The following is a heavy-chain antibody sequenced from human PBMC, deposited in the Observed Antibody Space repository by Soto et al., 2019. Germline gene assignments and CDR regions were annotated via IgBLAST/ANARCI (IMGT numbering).Heavy chain of an antibody. V-gene: IGHV4-34*01. CDR3: ASGGVAGTSWAYDFDY. D-gene: IGHD6-19*01. CDR1: GGSFSGYY. J-gene: IGHJ4*02. Sequence: SETLSLTCAVYGGSFSGYYWSWIRQPPGKGLEWIGEINHSGSTNYNPSLKSRVTISVATSKNQFSLKLSSVTAADTAVYYCASGGVAGTSWAYDFDYWGQGTLVTVSS. CDR2: INHSGST.